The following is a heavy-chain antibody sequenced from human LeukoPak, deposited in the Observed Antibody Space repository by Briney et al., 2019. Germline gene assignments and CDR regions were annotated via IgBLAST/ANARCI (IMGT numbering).Heavy chain of an antibody. CDR3: ASASDTAMVTDY. CDR2: IIPIFGTA. CDR1: GGTFSSYA. J-gene: IGHJ4*02. V-gene: IGHV1-69*13. D-gene: IGHD5-18*01. Sequence: ASVKVSCKASGGTFSSYAISWVRQAPGQGLEWMGGIIPIFGTANYAQKFQGRVTITADESTSTAYMELSSLRSEDTAVYYCASASDTAMVTDYWGQGTLVTVSS.